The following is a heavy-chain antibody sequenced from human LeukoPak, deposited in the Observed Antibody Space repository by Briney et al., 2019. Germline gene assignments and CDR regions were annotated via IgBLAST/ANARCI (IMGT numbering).Heavy chain of an antibody. J-gene: IGHJ4*02. CDR1: GDSISSSAYF. CDR3: ARLRVMVGTFDS. D-gene: IGHD3-22*01. Sequence: SETLSLTCTVSGDSISSSAYFWAWIRQPPGKGLEWIASISYTGSTYYNPSLKSRLTISVDTSKNQFSLKLSSVTAADTAVYRCARLRVMVGTFDSWGQGALVTASS. V-gene: IGHV4-39*01. CDR2: ISYTGST.